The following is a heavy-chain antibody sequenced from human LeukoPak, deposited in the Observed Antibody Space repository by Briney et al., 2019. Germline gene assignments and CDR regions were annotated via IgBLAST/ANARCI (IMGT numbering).Heavy chain of an antibody. CDR3: ARDRSNSRDLDN. V-gene: IGHV3-21*01. CDR1: GFTFSDYS. J-gene: IGHJ4*02. Sequence: GGSLRLSGAASGFTFSDYSMNWLRRAPGKGLEWLSCTGSSTTSHIYYAASVKGRFTISRDNAKNSLYLQMNGLRPEDTAVYYCARDRSNSRDLDNWGQGTLVAVSS. CDR2: TGSSTTSHI. D-gene: IGHD4-11*01.